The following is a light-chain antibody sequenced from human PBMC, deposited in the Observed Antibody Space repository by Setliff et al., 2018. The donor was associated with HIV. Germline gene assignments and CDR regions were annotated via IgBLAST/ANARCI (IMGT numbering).Light chain of an antibody. V-gene: IGKV1-8*01. J-gene: IGKJ4*01. CDR3: QQYYSYLT. CDR2: AAS. Sequence: AIRMTQSPSSLSASTGDRVTITCRASQGISNFLAWYQQKPGKAPRLLIYAASTLQSGVPPRFSGSVSGPDFTLTISSLQPEDFATYYCQQYYSYLTFGGGTKVDIK. CDR1: QGISNF.